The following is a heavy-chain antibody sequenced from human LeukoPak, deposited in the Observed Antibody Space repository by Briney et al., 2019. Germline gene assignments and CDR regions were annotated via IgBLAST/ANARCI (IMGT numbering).Heavy chain of an antibody. V-gene: IGHV3-30*03. Sequence: GGSLRLSCAASGFTLSSYGMHWVRQAPGKGLEWVAVISYDGSNKYYADSVKGRFTISRDNSKNTLYLQMNSLRAEDTAVYYCARDRLGTFDYWGQGTLVTVSS. CDR1: GFTLSSYG. J-gene: IGHJ4*02. CDR2: ISYDGSNK. D-gene: IGHD3/OR15-3a*01. CDR3: ARDRLGTFDY.